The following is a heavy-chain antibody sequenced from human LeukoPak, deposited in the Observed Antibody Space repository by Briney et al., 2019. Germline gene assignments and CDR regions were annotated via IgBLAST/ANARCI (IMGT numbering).Heavy chain of an antibody. CDR1: GFTFTNYA. D-gene: IGHD2-15*01. CDR3: AKDCNGGNCYIDY. V-gene: IGHV3-23*01. CDR2: MSGRGVST. J-gene: IGHJ4*02. Sequence: PGGSLRLSCAAYGFTFTNYAISWVRQAPGKGLEWVSGMSGRGVSTYYADSVKGRFTISSDTSKNTLYLQMNSLIAEDTAIYYCAKDCNGGNCYIDYWGQGTLVTVAS.